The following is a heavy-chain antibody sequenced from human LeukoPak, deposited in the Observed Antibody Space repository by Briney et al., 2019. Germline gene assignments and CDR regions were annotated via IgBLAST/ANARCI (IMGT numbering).Heavy chain of an antibody. V-gene: IGHV4-39*01. CDR3: ARLVNYYGSGSHTGAFDI. J-gene: IGHJ3*02. CDR1: GGSISSSSYY. D-gene: IGHD3-10*01. CDR2: IYYSGST. Sequence: SETLSLTSTVSGGSISSSSYYWGWIRQPPGKGLEWIGSIYYSGSTYYNPSLKSRVTISVDTSKNQFSLKLSSVTAADTAVYYCARLVNYYGSGSHTGAFDIWGQGTMVTVSS.